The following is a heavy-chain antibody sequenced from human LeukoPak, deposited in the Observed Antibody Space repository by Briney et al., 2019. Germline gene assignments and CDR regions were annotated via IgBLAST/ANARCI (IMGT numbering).Heavy chain of an antibody. CDR1: GFTFSSYG. CDR2: IGYDGSNK. V-gene: IGHV3-33*01. CDR3: ARDQGIAVAGIESNWFDP. J-gene: IGHJ5*02. Sequence: PGGSLRLSCAASGFTFSSYGMHWVRQAPGKGLEWVAVIGYDGSNKYYADSVKGRFTISRDNSKNTLYLQMNSLRAEDTAVYYCARDQGIAVAGIESNWFDPWGQGTLVTVSS. D-gene: IGHD6-19*01.